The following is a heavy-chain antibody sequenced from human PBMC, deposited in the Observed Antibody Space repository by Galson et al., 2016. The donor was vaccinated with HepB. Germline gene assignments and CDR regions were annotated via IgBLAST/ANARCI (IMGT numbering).Heavy chain of an antibody. CDR2: ISISGST. J-gene: IGHJ4*02. D-gene: IGHD3-9*01. CDR3: ARQPIPDTVLVNYFDY. CDR1: GGSINSGSYY. V-gene: IGHV4-61*02. Sequence: TLSLTCSVSGGSINSGSYYWTWIRQPAGMGLEYIGRISISGSTNYNPSLRRRVTMSLDTSKNQSSLRLRSVTAADTAVYYCARQPIPDTVLVNYFDYWGQGTLVTVSS.